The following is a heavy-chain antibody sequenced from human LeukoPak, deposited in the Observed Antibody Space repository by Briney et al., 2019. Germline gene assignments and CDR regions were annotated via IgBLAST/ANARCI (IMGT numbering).Heavy chain of an antibody. CDR1: GGSFSGHY. D-gene: IGHD6-13*01. Sequence: SETLSLTCAVSGGSFSGHYWNWIRQPPGKELEWIGEINHGGSTNYNPSLKSRVTISVDTSQNQFSLRLSSVTAADTAVYYCARGRYVTTRGGAAAGFLDYWGQGTLVTVST. J-gene: IGHJ4*02. CDR2: INHGGST. V-gene: IGHV4-34*01. CDR3: ARGRYVTTRGGAAAGFLDY.